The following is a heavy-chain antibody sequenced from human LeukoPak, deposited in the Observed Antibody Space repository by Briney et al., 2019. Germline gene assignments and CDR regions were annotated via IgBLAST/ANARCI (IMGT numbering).Heavy chain of an antibody. D-gene: IGHD4-17*01. CDR1: GFTFSDYY. CDR3: ARGNDYGDYAAFGY. J-gene: IGHJ4*02. Sequence: GGSLRLSCAASGFTFSDYYMSWIRQAPGKGLEGVSYISSSGSTIYYEDSVKGLFTISRDNAKKSLYLQMTSLRAEDTAVYYCARGNDYGDYAAFGYWGQGTLVTVSS. CDR2: ISSSGSTI. V-gene: IGHV3-11*04.